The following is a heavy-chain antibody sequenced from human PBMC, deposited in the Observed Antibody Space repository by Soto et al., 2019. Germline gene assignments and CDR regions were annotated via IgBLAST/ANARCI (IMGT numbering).Heavy chain of an antibody. CDR1: GYSFTRYG. D-gene: IGHD3-16*01. J-gene: IGHJ6*02. V-gene: IGHV1-18*01. Sequence: QVQLVQSRAEVKNPGASVKVSCKASGYSFTRYGIAWARQAPGQGLEWMGWINTYNGNTNYAQNLQGRVTLTTDTPTSTAYMELTSLRSNDPAIYYCSMVDVYVTPSPQDVWGQGTTVIVSS. CDR2: INTYNGNT. CDR3: SMVDVYVTPSPQDV.